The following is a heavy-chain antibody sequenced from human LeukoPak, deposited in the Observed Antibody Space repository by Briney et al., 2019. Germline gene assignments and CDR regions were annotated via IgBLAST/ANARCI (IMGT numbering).Heavy chain of an antibody. CDR3: ARDRSLYGMDV. CDR1: GVTFSSYS. CDR2: IYYSGST. J-gene: IGHJ6*02. Sequence: PSETLTLTCTASGVTFSSYSVSWVRQPPGKGLEWIGYIYYSGSTTCNPSLKSRVTISVDTSSNQFSLRLSSVTAADTAVYYCARDRSLYGMDVWGQGTTVTVSS. V-gene: IGHV4-59*01.